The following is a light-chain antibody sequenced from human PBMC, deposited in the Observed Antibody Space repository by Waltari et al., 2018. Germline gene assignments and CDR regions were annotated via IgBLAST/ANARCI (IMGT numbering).Light chain of an antibody. CDR1: SRDVGGYNY. V-gene: IGLV2-14*01. CDR2: EVS. CDR3: SSYTSSSTYVV. J-gene: IGLJ2*01. Sequence: QSALPQPASVSGSPGPSITLSCTGPSRDVGGYNYVSWYQQHPGKAPKLMIYEVSNRPSGVSNRFSGSKSGNTASLTISGLQAEDEADYYCSSYTSSSTYVVFGGGTKLTVL.